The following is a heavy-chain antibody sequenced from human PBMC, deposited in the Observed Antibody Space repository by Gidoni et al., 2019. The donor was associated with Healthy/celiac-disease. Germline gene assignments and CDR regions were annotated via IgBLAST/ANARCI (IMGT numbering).Heavy chain of an antibody. CDR2: INHSGSN. J-gene: IGHJ4*02. V-gene: IGHV4-34*01. Sequence: QVQLQQWGAGLLKPSETLSLTCAVYCGSFGGYYWSWIRQPPGKGLEWIGEINHSGSNNYNPHRKIRVTISVDTSKNQFSLKLSSVTAADTAVYDCARSVKGGIDYWGQGTLVTVSS. CDR3: ARSVKGGIDY. CDR1: CGSFGGYY. D-gene: IGHD1-26*01.